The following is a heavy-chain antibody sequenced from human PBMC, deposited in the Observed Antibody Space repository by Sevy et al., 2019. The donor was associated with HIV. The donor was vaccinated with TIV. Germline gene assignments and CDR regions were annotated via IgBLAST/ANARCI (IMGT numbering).Heavy chain of an antibody. D-gene: IGHD3-22*01. CDR3: ARAGDSSGYYYGYFQH. V-gene: IGHV4-30-2*01. CDR1: GGSISSGGYS. J-gene: IGHJ1*01. Sequence: SETLSLTCAVSGGSISSGGYSWSWIRQPPGKGLEWIGYIYHSGSTYYNPSLKSRVTISVDRSKNKFSLKLSSVTAADTAVYYCARAGDSSGYYYGYFQHWGQGTLVTVSS. CDR2: IYHSGST.